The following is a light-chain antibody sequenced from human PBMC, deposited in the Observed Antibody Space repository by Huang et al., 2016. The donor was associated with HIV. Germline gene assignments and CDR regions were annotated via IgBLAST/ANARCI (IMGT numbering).Light chain of an antibody. CDR2: AAS. J-gene: IGKJ2*01. CDR1: PSISSY. Sequence: DIQMTQSPSSLSASVGDRVTITCRASPSISSYLNWYQQKPGKAPKLLIYAASSLQSGVPSRFSVSRARTEFTLTISILQPEDIATYYCQQSYSTLRYTFGQGTKLEIK. CDR3: QQSYSTLRYT. V-gene: IGKV1-39*01.